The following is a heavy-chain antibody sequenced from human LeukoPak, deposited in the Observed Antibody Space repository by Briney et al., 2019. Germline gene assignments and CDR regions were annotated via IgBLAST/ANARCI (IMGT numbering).Heavy chain of an antibody. CDR3: ARYSGGPTWYLDF. V-gene: IGHV4-31*03. J-gene: IGHJ4*02. CDR1: GGSISSGGYY. D-gene: IGHD4-4*01. Sequence: PSETLSLTCTVSGGSISSGGYYWSWIRQHPGKGLEWIGYIYYSGSTYYNPSLMSRVTMSVDTSKNQFSLRLSSVTAADTAVYYCARYSGGPTWYLDFWGQGALVTVSS. CDR2: IYYSGST.